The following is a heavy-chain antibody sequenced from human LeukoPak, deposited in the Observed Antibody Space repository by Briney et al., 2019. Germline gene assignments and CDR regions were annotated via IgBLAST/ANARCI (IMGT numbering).Heavy chain of an antibody. D-gene: IGHD6-6*01. CDR3: ARGLAARGWNDAFDI. J-gene: IGHJ3*02. V-gene: IGHV3-33*01. CDR1: GFTFSSYG. CDR2: IWYDGSNK. Sequence: PGRSLRLSCAASGFTFSSYGMHWVRQAPGKGLEWVAVIWYDGSNKYYADSVKGRFTISRDNSKNTLYLQMNSLRAEDTAVYYCARGLAARGWNDAFDIWGQGTMVTVSS.